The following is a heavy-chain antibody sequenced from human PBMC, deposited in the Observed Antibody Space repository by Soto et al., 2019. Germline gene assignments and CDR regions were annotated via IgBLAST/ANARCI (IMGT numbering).Heavy chain of an antibody. V-gene: IGHV1-3*01. CDR2: INAGNGNT. J-gene: IGHJ4*02. Sequence: QVQLVQSGAEVKKPGASVKVSCKASGYTFTSYAMHWVRQAPGQRLEWRGWINAGNGNTKYSQKCQRRVTITRDTSASTAYMELSRLRSEDTAVYYCARALGGSGSYSDYWGQGTLVTVSS. CDR1: GYTFTSYA. CDR3: ARALGGSGSYSDY. D-gene: IGHD3-10*01.